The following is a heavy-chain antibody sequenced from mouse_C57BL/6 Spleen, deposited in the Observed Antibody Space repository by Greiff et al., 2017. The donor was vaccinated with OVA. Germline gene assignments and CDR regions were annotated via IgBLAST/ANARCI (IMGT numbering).Heavy chain of an antibody. Sequence: VKLVESGPELVKPGASVKISCKASGYSFTSYYIHWVKQRPGQGLEWIGWIYPGSGNTKYNEKFKGKATLTADTSSSTAYMQLSSLTSEDSAVYYCARWLLRKAMDYWGQGTSVTVSS. D-gene: IGHD2-3*01. V-gene: IGHV1-66*01. CDR3: ARWLLRKAMDY. CDR2: IYPGSGNT. J-gene: IGHJ4*01. CDR1: GYSFTSYY.